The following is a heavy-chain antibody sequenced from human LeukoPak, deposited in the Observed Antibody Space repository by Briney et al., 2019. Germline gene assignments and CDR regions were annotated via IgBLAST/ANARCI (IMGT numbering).Heavy chain of an antibody. J-gene: IGHJ6*04. Sequence: GGSLRLSCAASGFTFSSYWMHWVRQAPGKGLVWVSRINSDGSSTSYADSVKGRFTISRDNAKNTLYPQMNSLRAEDTAVYYCARVALRYLRGHYYGMDVWGKGTTVTVSS. CDR2: INSDGSST. CDR3: ARVALRYLRGHYYGMDV. D-gene: IGHD3-9*01. V-gene: IGHV3-74*01. CDR1: GFTFSSYW.